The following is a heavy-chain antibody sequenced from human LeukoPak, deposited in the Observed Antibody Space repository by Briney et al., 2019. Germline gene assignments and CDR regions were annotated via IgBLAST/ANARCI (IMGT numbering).Heavy chain of an antibody. CDR2: ISWNSGSI. J-gene: IGHJ4*02. CDR3: AKGVLRFLEWLFDY. Sequence: GGSLRLSRAASGFTFDDYAMHWVRQAPGKGLEWVSGISWNSGSIGYADSVKGRFTISRDNAKNSLYLQMNSLRAEDMALYYCAKGVLRFLEWLFDYWGQGTLVTVSS. CDR1: GFTFDDYA. V-gene: IGHV3-9*03. D-gene: IGHD3-3*01.